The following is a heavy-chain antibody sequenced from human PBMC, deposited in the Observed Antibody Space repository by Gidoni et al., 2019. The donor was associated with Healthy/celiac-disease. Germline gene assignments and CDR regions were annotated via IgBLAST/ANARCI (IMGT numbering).Heavy chain of an antibody. V-gene: IGHV5-51*01. CDR3: ARHPRDSSGYYNWFDP. CDR1: GYSFTSYW. CDR2: IYPGDSDT. Sequence: EVQLVQSGAEVKKPGESLKISCKGSGYSFTSYWIGWVRPMPGKVLEWMGIIYPGDSDTRNSPSFPGQVTISADKSISTAYLQWSSLKASDTAMDYCARHPRDSSGYYNWFDPWGQGTLVTVSS. J-gene: IGHJ5*02. D-gene: IGHD3-22*01.